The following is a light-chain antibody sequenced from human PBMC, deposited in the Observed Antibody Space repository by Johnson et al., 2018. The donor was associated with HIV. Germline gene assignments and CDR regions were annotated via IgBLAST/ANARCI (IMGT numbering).Light chain of an antibody. J-gene: IGLJ1*01. V-gene: IGLV1-51*01. CDR3: GAWDSSLSGYV. CDR1: TSNIGDNS. CDR2: DRN. Sequence: QPVLTQPPSVSAASGQKVTISCSGTTSNIGDNSVSWYQQVPGTAPKTLIYDRNMRPSGIPDRFSASKAGTTATLAITGHQTVDEADYYCGAWDSSLSGYVYGAGTEVT.